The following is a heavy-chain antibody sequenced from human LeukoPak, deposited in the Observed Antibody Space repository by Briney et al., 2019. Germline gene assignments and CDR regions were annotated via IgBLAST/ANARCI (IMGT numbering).Heavy chain of an antibody. CDR3: ARTPQNFDRLPMHYFDY. CDR1: GGSISSYY. V-gene: IGHV4-59*01. J-gene: IGHJ4*02. D-gene: IGHD3-9*01. Sequence: PSETLSLTCTVSGGSISSYYWSWIRQPPGKGLEWIGYIYYSGSTNYNPSLKSRVTISVDTSKNQFSLKLSSVTAADTAVYYCARTPQNFDRLPMHYFDYWGQGTLVTVSS. CDR2: IYYSGST.